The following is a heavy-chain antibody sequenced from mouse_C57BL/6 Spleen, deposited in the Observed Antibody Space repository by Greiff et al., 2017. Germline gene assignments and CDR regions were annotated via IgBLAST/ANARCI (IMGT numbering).Heavy chain of an antibody. J-gene: IGHJ2*01. CDR2: IDPSDSET. CDR3: ARWRGDYDDGVFDY. CDR1: GYTFTSYW. D-gene: IGHD2-4*01. Sequence: QVQLQQPGAELVRPGSSVKLSCKASGYTFTSYWMHWVKQRPIQGLEWIGNIDPSDSETHYNQKFKDKATLTVDKSSSTSYMQLSSLTSEDAAVYYCARWRGDYDDGVFDYWGQGTTLTVSS. V-gene: IGHV1-52*01.